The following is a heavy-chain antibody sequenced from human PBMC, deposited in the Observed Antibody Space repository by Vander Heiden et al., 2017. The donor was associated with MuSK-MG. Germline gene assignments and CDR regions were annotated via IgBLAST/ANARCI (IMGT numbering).Heavy chain of an antibody. J-gene: IGHJ4*02. Sequence: QVQLVQSGAEVKKPGASVKVSCKASGYTFTSYDINWVRQATGQGLEWLGWMNPKSGNTGEAQKFQGRVTMTRNTAISTAYMEMRRMRSEDTAVYYVASGLRHRPFDYWGQGTMVTVYS. CDR3: ASGLRHRPFDY. CDR1: GYTFTSYD. CDR2: MNPKSGNT. V-gene: IGHV1-8*01.